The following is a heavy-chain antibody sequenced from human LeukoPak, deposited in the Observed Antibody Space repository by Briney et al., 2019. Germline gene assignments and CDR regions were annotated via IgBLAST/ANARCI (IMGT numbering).Heavy chain of an antibody. CDR1: GYTFTSYG. CDR3: ARQRGDVVRTGLFIDY. D-gene: IGHD3-10*01. V-gene: IGHV1-18*01. CDR2: ISAYNGNT. J-gene: IGHJ4*02. Sequence: ASVKVSCKASGYTFTSYGISWVRQAPGQGLEWMGWISAYNGNTNFAQKLQGRVTMTTDTSTSTAYMELRSLISDDTAMYYCARQRGDVVRTGLFIDYWGQGTLVTVSS.